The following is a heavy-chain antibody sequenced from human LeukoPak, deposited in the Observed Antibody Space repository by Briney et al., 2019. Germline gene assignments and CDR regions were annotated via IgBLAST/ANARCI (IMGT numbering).Heavy chain of an antibody. CDR1: GGSISSYY. CDR3: ARKRITVGASGAFDI. Sequence: PSETLPLTCTVSGGSISSYYWSWIRQPPGKGLEWIGYIYYSGSTNYNPSLKSRVTISVDTSKNQFSLKLSSVAAADTAVYYCARKRITVGASGAFDIWGQGTMVTVSS. J-gene: IGHJ3*02. CDR2: IYYSGST. V-gene: IGHV4-59*01. D-gene: IGHD1-26*01.